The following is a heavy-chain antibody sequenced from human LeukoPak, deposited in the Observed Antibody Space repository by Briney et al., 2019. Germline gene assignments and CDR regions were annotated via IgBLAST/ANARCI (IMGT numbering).Heavy chain of an antibody. Sequence: ALRLSCAASGFTFSSYAMHWVRQAPGKGLEWVAVISYDGSNKYYADSVKGRFTISRDNSKNTLYLQMNSLRAEDTAVYYCARGGDTGTFDYWGQGTLVTVSS. D-gene: IGHD3-16*01. CDR2: ISYDGSNK. CDR1: GFTFSSYA. V-gene: IGHV3-30-3*01. J-gene: IGHJ4*02. CDR3: ARGGDTGTFDY.